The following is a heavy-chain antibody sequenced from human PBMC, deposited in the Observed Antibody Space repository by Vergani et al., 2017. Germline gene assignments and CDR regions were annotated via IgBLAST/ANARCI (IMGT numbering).Heavy chain of an antibody. D-gene: IGHD6-19*01. J-gene: IGHJ4*02. V-gene: IGHV4-59*08. CDR2: IYYSGST. CDR3: ARYSSGWRDSRYLDY. CDR1: GGSISSYY. Sequence: QVQLQESGPGLVKPSQTLSLTCTVSGGSISSYYWSWIRQPPGKGLEWIGYIYYSGSTNYNPSLKSRVTISVDTSKNQFSLKLSSVTAADTAVYYCARYSSGWRDSRYLDYWGQGTLVTVAS.